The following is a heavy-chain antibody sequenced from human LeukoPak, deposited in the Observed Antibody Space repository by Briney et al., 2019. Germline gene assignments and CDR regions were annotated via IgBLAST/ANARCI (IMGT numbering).Heavy chain of an antibody. CDR2: IGGRDDRT. D-gene: IGHD3-3*01. J-gene: IGHJ4*02. CDR1: GFTFTGHT. Sequence: GGSLRLPCAASGFTFTGHTMTWLRQAPGKGLEWVSIIGGRDDRTYYADSVKGRFTISRDNSKNILYLQMNSLRAEDTAVYYCAKDPNPFYDFWSGYKWGQGTLVTVSS. CDR3: AKDPNPFYDFWSGYK. V-gene: IGHV3-23*01.